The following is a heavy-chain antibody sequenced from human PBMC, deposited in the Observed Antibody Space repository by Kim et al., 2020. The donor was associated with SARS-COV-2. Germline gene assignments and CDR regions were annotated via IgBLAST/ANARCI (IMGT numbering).Heavy chain of an antibody. D-gene: IGHD1-1*01. J-gene: IGHJ5*02. CDR2: IYYSGST. CDR1: GGSISSSSYY. Sequence: SETLSLTCTVSGGSISSSSYYWGWIRQPPGKGLEWIGSIYYSGSTYYNPTLKSRVTISVDTSKNQFSLKLSSVTAADTAVYYCARHDRNWNDRDNWFDPWGQGTLVTVSS. CDR3: ARHDRNWNDRDNWFDP. V-gene: IGHV4-39*01.